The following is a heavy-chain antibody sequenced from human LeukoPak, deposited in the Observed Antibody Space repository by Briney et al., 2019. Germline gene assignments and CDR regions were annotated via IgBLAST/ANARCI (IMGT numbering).Heavy chain of an antibody. CDR1: GYTFTSYA. CDR3: ARGATSGWYVGDY. CDR2: MNFNNGNT. J-gene: IGHJ4*02. Sequence: ASVKVSCKASGYTFTSYAMHWVRQAPGQRLEWMGWMNFNNGNTGYAQKFQGRVTMTRDTSISTAYMELSSLRSEDTAVYYCARGATSGWYVGDYWGQGTLVTVSS. D-gene: IGHD6-19*01. V-gene: IGHV1-8*02.